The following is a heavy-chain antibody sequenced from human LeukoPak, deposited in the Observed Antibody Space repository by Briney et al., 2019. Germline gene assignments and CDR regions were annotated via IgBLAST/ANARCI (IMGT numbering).Heavy chain of an antibody. CDR1: GFTFSRYW. J-gene: IGHJ4*02. CDR2: IREDGSEK. V-gene: IGHV3-7*01. CDR3: GVVY. Sequence: GGSLRLSCAASGFTFSRYWMNWVRQAPGKGLEWVANIREDGSEKYYVDSVKGRFTISRDNTKNLLYLEMSSLRAEDTAVYYCGVVYWGQGILVTVSS.